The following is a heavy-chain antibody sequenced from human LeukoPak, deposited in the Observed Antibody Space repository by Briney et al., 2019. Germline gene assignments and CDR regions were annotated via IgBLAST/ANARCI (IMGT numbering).Heavy chain of an antibody. CDR3: TVWFGELTH. V-gene: IGHV1-2*02. Sequence: GASVKVSCKTSGYTFTGHYIHWVRQAPGQGLEWMGWINPSSGDTNYAQKFQGRVTMTRDTSITTAYMELSRLRSDDTAMYYCTVWFGELTHWGQGTLVTVSS. D-gene: IGHD3-10*01. J-gene: IGHJ4*02. CDR1: GYTFTGHY. CDR2: INPSSGDT.